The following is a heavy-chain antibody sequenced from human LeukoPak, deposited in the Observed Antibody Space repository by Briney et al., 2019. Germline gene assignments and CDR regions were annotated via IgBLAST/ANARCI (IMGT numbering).Heavy chain of an antibody. CDR3: AKGGVSWIQLWLPYYYFDY. V-gene: IGHV3-23*01. Sequence: PGGSLRLSCAAAGFTFSDYGMNWVRQAPGKGLKGRFTISRDNSKNTLYLQMNSLRVEDTAVYYCAKGGVSWIQLWLPYYYFDYWGQGTLVTVSS. J-gene: IGHJ4*02. CDR1: GFTFSDYG. D-gene: IGHD5-18*01.